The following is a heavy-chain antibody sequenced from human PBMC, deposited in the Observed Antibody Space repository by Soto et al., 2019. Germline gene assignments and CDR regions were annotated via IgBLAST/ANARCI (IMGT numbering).Heavy chain of an antibody. V-gene: IGHV4-59*08. CDR2: IYFNGST. J-gene: IGHJ4*02. D-gene: IGHD3-10*01. CDR3: ARGRVGELFQPYYFDY. CDR1: GDSIIPYY. Sequence: QVQLQEWGPGLVKPSETLSLTCTVSGDSIIPYYWSWIRQPPGKGLEWIGYIYFNGSTNYNPSLKSRVTISVDTSKNQFSLKLSSVTATDTAVYYCARGRVGELFQPYYFDYWGQGTLVPVSS.